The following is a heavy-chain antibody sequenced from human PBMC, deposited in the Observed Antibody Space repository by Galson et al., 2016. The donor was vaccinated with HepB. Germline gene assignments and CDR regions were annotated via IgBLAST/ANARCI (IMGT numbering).Heavy chain of an antibody. D-gene: IGHD3-22*01. Sequence: LRLSCAASGFTSDHYAMHWVRQAPGKGLEWVSGMSWNSSSIGYADSVKGRFTISRDNAKNSLYLQMNSLRAEDTALYYCAKDSGAYYYDSSGHRRNAFDIWGQETVVTVSS. CDR2: MSWNSSSI. CDR1: GFTSDHYA. CDR3: AKDSGAYYYDSSGHRRNAFDI. V-gene: IGHV3-9*02. J-gene: IGHJ3*02.